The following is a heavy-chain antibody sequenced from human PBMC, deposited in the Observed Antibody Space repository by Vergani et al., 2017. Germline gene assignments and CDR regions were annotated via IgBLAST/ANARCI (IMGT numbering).Heavy chain of an antibody. CDR3: ARGGQIVVVPAATKVFDY. Sequence: QLQLQESGPGLLKPSETLSLTCAVYGGSFSGYYWSWIRQPPGKGLEWIGEINHSGSTNYNPSLKSRVTISVDTSKNQFSLKLSSVTAADTAVYYCARGGQIVVVPAATKVFDYWGQGTLVTVSS. D-gene: IGHD2-2*01. J-gene: IGHJ4*02. V-gene: IGHV4-34*01. CDR1: GGSFSGYY. CDR2: INHSGST.